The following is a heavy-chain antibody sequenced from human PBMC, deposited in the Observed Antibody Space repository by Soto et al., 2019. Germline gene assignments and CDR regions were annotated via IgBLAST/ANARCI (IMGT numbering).Heavy chain of an antibody. CDR2: IIPIFGTA. V-gene: IGHV1-69*13. J-gene: IGHJ6*02. Sequence: ASVKVSCKASGGTFSSYAISWVRQAPGQGLEWMGGIIPIFGTANYAQKFQGRVTITADESTSTAYMELSSLRSEDTAVYYCARGEAARSYYYYYGMDVWGQGTTVTASS. CDR3: ARGEAARSYYYYYGMDV. CDR1: GGTFSSYA. D-gene: IGHD6-6*01.